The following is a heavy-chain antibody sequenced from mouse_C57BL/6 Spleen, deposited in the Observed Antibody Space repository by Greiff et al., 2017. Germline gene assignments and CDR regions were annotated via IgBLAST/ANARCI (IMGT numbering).Heavy chain of an antibody. CDR2: ISDGGSYT. J-gene: IGHJ3*01. V-gene: IGHV5-4*03. Sequence: EVKVVESGGGLVKPGGSLKLSCAASGFTFSSYAMSWVRQTPEKRLEWVATISDGGSYTYYPDNVKGRFTISRDNAKNNLYLQMSHLKSEDTAMYYCARGEEAWFAYWGQGTLVTVSA. CDR1: GFTFSSYA. CDR3: ARGEEAWFAY.